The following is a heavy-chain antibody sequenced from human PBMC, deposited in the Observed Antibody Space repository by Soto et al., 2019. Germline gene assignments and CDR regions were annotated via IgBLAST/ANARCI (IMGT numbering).Heavy chain of an antibody. Sequence: EVQLVESGGGLVQPGRSLRLSCEASGFTFGHYAIHWVRQAPGKGLEWVSGISWNSDTIVYADSVKGRFTISRDNAKNSVYLQMNSLRGEDTALYYCAIAIPPGGYYSAIAYWGPGTLVTVSS. V-gene: IGHV3-9*01. CDR3: AIAIPPGGYYSAIAY. D-gene: IGHD6-25*01. J-gene: IGHJ4*02. CDR1: GFTFGHYA. CDR2: ISWNSDTI.